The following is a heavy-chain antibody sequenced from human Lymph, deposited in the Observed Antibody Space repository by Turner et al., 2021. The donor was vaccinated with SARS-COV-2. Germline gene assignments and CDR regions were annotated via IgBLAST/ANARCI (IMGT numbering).Heavy chain of an antibody. CDR3: ARDLQLYGMDV. CDR1: GFTVSSNY. J-gene: IGHJ6*02. Sequence: EVQLVETGGGLIQPGGSLRLPCAASGFTVSSNYMTWVRQAPGKGLEWVSLIYSGGSTYYADSVKGRFTISRDNSKNTLYLQMNSPRAEDTAIYYCARDLQLYGMDVWGQGTTVTVSS. V-gene: IGHV3-53*02. CDR2: IYSGGST. D-gene: IGHD1-1*01.